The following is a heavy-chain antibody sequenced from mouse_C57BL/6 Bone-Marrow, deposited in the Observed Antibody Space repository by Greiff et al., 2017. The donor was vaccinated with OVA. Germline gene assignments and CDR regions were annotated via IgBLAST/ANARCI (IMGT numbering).Heavy chain of an antibody. Sequence: VQLQQSGAELARPGASVKLSCKASGYTFTSYGISWVKQRTGQGLEWIGEIYPRSGNTYYNEKFKGKATLTADKSSSTAYMELRSLTSEDSAVYFCARSYYYRGYFDVWDTGTTVTVSS. CDR1: GYTFTSYG. D-gene: IGHD2-12*01. CDR3: ARSYYYRGYFDV. CDR2: IYPRSGNT. V-gene: IGHV1-81*01. J-gene: IGHJ1*03.